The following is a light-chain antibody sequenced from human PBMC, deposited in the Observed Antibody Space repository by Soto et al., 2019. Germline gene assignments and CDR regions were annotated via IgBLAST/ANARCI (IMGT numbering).Light chain of an antibody. V-gene: IGLV2-14*01. CDR2: EVS. CDR3: SSYTGSSTLYV. CDR1: SGDVGGYHY. J-gene: IGLJ1*01. Sequence: QSALTQPASVSGSPGQSITISCTGTSGDVGGYHYVSWYQQRPGKAPKLMIYEVSNWPSGVSHRFSGSKSGNTASLTISGLQAEDEADYYCSSYTGSSTLYVFGTGTKLTVL.